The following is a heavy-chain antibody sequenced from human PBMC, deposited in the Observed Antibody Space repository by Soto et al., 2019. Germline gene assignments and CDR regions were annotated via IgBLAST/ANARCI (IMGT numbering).Heavy chain of an antibody. J-gene: IGHJ5*02. V-gene: IGHV3-23*03. CDR2: VFGGGTDP. D-gene: IGHD1-1*01. Sequence: EVQLLESGGGLVQPRGSLRLSCAASGFGFSDYAMSCVRQAQGKGLVLVSSVFGGGTDPFSSQSVRGRFTISRDNSKNTLFLEMDSLRFEDTAVYYCGKQQGHLDNLYHFDHWGQETLVSVSS. CDR3: GKQQGHLDNLYHFDH. CDR1: GFGFSDYA.